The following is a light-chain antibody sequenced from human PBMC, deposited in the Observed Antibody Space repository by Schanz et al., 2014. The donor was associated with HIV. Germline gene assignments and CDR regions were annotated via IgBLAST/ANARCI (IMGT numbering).Light chain of an antibody. J-gene: IGKJ5*01. CDR2: GAS. CDR3: QQYYSSPIT. Sequence: EIVLTQSPGTLSLSPGERATLSCRASQSVSSSYLAWYQQKPGQAPRLLIYGASSRATGIPGRVRGSGSGTDFSLTISSLQAEDVAVYYCQQYYSSPITFGRGTRLEIK. V-gene: IGKV3-20*01. CDR1: QSVSSSY.